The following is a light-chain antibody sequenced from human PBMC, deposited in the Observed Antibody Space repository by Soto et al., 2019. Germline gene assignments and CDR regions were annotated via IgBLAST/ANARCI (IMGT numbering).Light chain of an antibody. CDR1: QTISSNY. Sequence: EIVFTQSPGTLSVSPGERATLSCRASQTISSNYLAWYQQKPGQAPSLLMSGTSSRATGIPDRFSGSWSGTGFTLTISRLEPEDSARYDCQQYVSWTFGQGTKVEIK. V-gene: IGKV3-20*01. CDR2: GTS. J-gene: IGKJ1*01. CDR3: QQYVSWT.